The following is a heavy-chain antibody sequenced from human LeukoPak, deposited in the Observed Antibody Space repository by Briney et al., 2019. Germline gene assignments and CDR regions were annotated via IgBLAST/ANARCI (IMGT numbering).Heavy chain of an antibody. CDR1: GFSFSSYW. J-gene: IGHJ4*02. D-gene: IGHD5-24*01. V-gene: IGHV3-7*01. CDR3: ARDRGWLQFDY. CDR2: IKEDGSEK. Sequence: PGGSLRLSCAASGFSFSSYWISWVRQAPGKGLEWAANIKEDGSEKYNVDSVKGRFTISRDNVKNSLYLQMNSLRAEDTAVYYCARDRGWLQFDYWGQGTLVTVSS.